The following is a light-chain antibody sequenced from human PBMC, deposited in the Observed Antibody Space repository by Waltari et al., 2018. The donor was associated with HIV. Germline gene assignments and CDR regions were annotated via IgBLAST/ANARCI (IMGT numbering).Light chain of an antibody. CDR3: QQYYSTPRT. CDR2: WAS. Sequence: DIVMTQSPDSLAVSLGERATINCKSSQSVLYSSNNKNYLAWYQQKPGQPPKLLIYWASTRESGVPDRFKGSGSGTDFTLTISSLQAEDVAVNYCQQYYSTPRTFGQGTKVEIK. J-gene: IGKJ1*01. CDR1: QSVLYSSNNKNY. V-gene: IGKV4-1*01.